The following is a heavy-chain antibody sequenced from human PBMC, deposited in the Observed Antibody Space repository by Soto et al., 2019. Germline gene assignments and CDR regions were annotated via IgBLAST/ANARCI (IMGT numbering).Heavy chain of an antibody. Sequence: NPGGSLRLSCAASGFTFSDYYMSWIRQAPGKGLEWVSYISSSGSTIYYADSVKGRFTISRDNSKNTLYLQMNSLRAEDTAVYYCAKVRELGGMDVWGQGTTVTVSS. CDR2: ISSSGSTI. CDR3: AKVRELGGMDV. CDR1: GFTFSDYY. V-gene: IGHV3-11*01. D-gene: IGHD1-26*01. J-gene: IGHJ6*02.